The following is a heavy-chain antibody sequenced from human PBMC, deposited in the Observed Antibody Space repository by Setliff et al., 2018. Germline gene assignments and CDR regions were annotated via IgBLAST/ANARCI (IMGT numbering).Heavy chain of an antibody. CDR3: ARTCSGSGCYAGLES. J-gene: IGHJ4*02. Sequence: GSLRLSCATSGFTFSTHAMHWARQAPGKGLDWVAMIWSDGVKTYHADSVKGRFTISRDNSKNTLYLQMNSLRPEDTAVYYCARTCSGSGCYAGLESWGQGTPVTVSS. V-gene: IGHV3-30*02. CDR2: IWSDGVKT. CDR1: GFTFSTHA. D-gene: IGHD2-15*01.